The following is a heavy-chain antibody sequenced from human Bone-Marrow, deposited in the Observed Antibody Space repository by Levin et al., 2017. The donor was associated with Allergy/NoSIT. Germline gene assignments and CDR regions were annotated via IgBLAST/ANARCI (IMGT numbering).Heavy chain of an antibody. D-gene: IGHD1-1*01. CDR1: GFMLSDYW. CDR2: INRDGGRT. CDR3: TRETTESAPSWYFDL. J-gene: IGHJ2*01. Sequence: RAGGSLRLSCAAFGFMLSDYWVHWVRQGPGEGLVWISRINRDGGRTWYADSVKGRFTISRDNAKNTLYLQMNSLKDEDTAVYFCTRETTESAPSWYFDLWGRGTLVTVSS. V-gene: IGHV3-74*01.